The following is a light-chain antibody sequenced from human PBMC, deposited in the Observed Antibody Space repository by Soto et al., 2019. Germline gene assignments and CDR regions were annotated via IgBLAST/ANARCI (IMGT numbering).Light chain of an antibody. V-gene: IGKV3-20*01. CDR3: HQFGYSPRT. CDR1: QTVNSDY. J-gene: IGKJ1*01. Sequence: EIVLTQSPGTLSLSPGETATLSCRASQTVNSDYLAWFQQRPGQAPRLLIFATSRRATDIPDRFSGSGSGTDFTLAIRSLEPEDFAVYYCHQFGYSPRTFGQGTKVE. CDR2: ATS.